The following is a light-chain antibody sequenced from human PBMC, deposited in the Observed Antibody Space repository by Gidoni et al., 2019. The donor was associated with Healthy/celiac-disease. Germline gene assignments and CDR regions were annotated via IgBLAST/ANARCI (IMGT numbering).Light chain of an antibody. CDR1: QSVSSSY. J-gene: IGKJ2*01. V-gene: IGKV3-20*01. CDR2: GAS. Sequence: EIVLTQSPGTLSLSPGERANLSCRASQSVSSSYLAWYQQKPGQAPMLLIYGASSRATGITDRFSGSGSGTDFTLTISRLEPEDFAVYYWQQYGSSDTFGQGTKLEIK. CDR3: QQYGSSDT.